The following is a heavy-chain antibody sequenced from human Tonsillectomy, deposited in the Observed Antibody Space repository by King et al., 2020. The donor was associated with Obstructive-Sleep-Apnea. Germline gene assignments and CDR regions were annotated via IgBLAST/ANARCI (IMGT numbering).Heavy chain of an antibody. D-gene: IGHD3-22*01. Sequence: VQLVESGGGLVKPGGSLRLSCAASGFTVSNAWMRWFRQAPGKGLEWGVRIKSKNDGCATDYAAPVKGRFTSLRDDSKNTLYLQMNSLKTEDTAVYYCTTAYTIVVVISDRTWGQGTLVTVSS. CDR1: GFTVSNAW. CDR3: TTAYTIVVVISDRT. V-gene: IGHV3-15*01. J-gene: IGHJ5*02. CDR2: IKSKNDGCAT.